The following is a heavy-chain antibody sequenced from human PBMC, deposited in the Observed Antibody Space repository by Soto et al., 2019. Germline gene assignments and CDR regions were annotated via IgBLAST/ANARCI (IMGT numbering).Heavy chain of an antibody. CDR3: ARGPDDSSSPYYYYYMDV. V-gene: IGHV3-33*08. CDR1: GFTFSSYG. CDR2: IWYDGSNK. J-gene: IGHJ6*03. Sequence: GGSLRLSCAASGFTFSSYGMHWVRQAPGKGLEWVAVIWYDGSNKYYADSVKGRFTISRDNSKNTLYLQMNSLRAEDTAVYYCARGPDDSSSPYYYYYMDVWGKGTTVTVSS. D-gene: IGHD6-6*01.